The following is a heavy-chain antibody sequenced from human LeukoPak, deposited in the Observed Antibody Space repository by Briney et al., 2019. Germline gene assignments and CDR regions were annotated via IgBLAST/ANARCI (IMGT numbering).Heavy chain of an antibody. Sequence: PGGSLRLSCAASGFTFSSYSMNWVRQAPGKGLEWVSSISSSSSYIYYADSVKGRFTISRDNAKNSLYLQMNSLRAEDTAVYYCARELVSYYYYYGMDVWDQGTTVTVSS. CDR1: GFTFSSYS. V-gene: IGHV3-21*01. J-gene: IGHJ6*02. CDR3: ARELVSYYYYYGMDV. CDR2: ISSSSSYI.